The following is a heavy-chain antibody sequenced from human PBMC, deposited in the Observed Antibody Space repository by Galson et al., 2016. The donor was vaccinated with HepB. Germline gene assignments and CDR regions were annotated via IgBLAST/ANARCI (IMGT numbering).Heavy chain of an antibody. J-gene: IGHJ4*02. CDR3: VRGEVVAAILSI. CDR2: IATFSHTENT. V-gene: IGHV4-38-2*02. D-gene: IGHD2-15*01. Sequence: SETLSLTCTVSGGSMSGYYWSWIRQPPGRGLEWIGSIATFSHTENTYYSPSLNSRVTISVDTSENQISLKLTSVTAADTAVYYCVRGEVVAAILSIWGQRTLVAVSS. CDR1: GGSMSGYY.